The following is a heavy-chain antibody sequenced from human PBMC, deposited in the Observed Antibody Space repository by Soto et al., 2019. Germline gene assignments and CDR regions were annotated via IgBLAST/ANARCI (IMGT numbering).Heavy chain of an antibody. J-gene: IGHJ5*02. V-gene: IGHV4-39*01. CDR1: GGSISSSSYY. Sequence: QLQLQESGPGLVKPSETLSLTCTVSGGSISSSSYYWGWIRQPPGKGLEWIGSIYYSGSTYYNPSLKSRVTISVDTSKNQFSLKLSSVTAADTAVYYCARGPAGGYDFWSGYYFNWFDPWGQGTLVTVSS. CDR2: IYYSGST. D-gene: IGHD3-3*01. CDR3: ARGPAGGYDFWSGYYFNWFDP.